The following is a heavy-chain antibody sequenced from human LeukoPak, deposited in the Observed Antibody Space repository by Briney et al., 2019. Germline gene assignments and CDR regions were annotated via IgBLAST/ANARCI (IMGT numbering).Heavy chain of an antibody. V-gene: IGHV1-2*02. D-gene: IGHD6-13*01. Sequence: GASVKVSCKASGYTFTGYYMHWVRQAPGQGLEWMGWINPNSGGTNYAQKFQGRVTMTRDTSISTAYMELSRLRSDDTAVYYCARAGLSSSWYPMLTEDDYWGQGTLVTVSS. CDR2: INPNSGGT. J-gene: IGHJ4*02. CDR1: GYTFTGYY. CDR3: ARAGLSSSWYPMLTEDDY.